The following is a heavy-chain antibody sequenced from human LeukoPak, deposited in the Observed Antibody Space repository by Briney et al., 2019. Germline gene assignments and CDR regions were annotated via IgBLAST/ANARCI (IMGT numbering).Heavy chain of an antibody. D-gene: IGHD6-13*01. V-gene: IGHV1-8*01. CDR2: MNPNSGNT. CDR3: ARGAPSSSWTYYYYYGMDV. Sequence: GASVKVSCKASGYTFTGYDINWVRQATGQGLEWMGWMNPNSGNTGYAQKFQGRVTMTRNTSISTAYMELSSLRSEDTAVYYCARGAPSSSWTYYYYYGMDVWGQGTTVTVSS. CDR1: GYTFTGYD. J-gene: IGHJ6*02.